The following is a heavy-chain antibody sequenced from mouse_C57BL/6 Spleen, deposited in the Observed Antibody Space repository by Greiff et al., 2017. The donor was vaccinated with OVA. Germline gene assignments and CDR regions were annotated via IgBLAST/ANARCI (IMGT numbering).Heavy chain of an antibody. D-gene: IGHD1-1*01. CDR3: TGGITTVVALYAMDY. Sequence: EVKVEESGGGLVQPGGSMKLSCVASGFTFSNYWMNWVRQSPEKGLEWVAQIRLKSDNYATHYAESVKGRFTISRDDSKSSVYLQMNNLRAEDTGIYYCTGGITTVVALYAMDYWGQGTSVTVSS. V-gene: IGHV6-3*01. CDR2: IRLKSDNYAT. CDR1: GFTFSNYW. J-gene: IGHJ4*01.